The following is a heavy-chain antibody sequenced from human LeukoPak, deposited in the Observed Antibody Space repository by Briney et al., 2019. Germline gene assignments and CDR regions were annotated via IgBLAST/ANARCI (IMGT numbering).Heavy chain of an antibody. D-gene: IGHD3-10*01. CDR2: ILYVGNNK. CDR3: ARGLLWFGELINYMDV. V-gene: IGHV3-30*04. CDR1: GFTFSSSA. Sequence: GGSLRLSCAAPGFTFSSSAMHGGRHDPGKGLGWGAAILYVGNNKYYADSVKGRFTISRDNSKNTPYLQMNSLRAEDTAVYYCARGLLWFGELINYMDVWGKGTTVTVSS. J-gene: IGHJ6*03.